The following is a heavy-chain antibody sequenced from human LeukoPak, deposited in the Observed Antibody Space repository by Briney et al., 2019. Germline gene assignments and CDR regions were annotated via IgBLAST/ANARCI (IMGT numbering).Heavy chain of an antibody. V-gene: IGHV2-70*17. D-gene: IGHD2-15*01. CDR1: GFSLSTPEMC. J-gene: IGHJ4*02. CDR2: IDWDDDK. CDR3: ARMTPDSPSFDY. Sequence: SGPALVKPTQTLKLTCTFSGFSLSTPEMCETWIRQPPGKALEWLARIDWDDDKFYSPSLRTRLTISKDTPKNQVVLRMTNMDPVDTGTYYCARMTPDSPSFDYWGQGALITVSS.